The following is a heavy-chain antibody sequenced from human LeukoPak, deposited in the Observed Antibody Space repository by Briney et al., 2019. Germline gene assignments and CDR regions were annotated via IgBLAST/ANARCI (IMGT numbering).Heavy chain of an antibody. D-gene: IGHD5-18*01. CDR2: ISSSSTI. CDR3: ASTNVDTAMAPFDY. J-gene: IGHJ4*02. Sequence: GGSLRLSCAASGFTFSSYSMNWVRQAPGKGLEWVSYISSSSTIYYADSVKGRFTISRDNAKNSLYLQMNSLRAEDAAVYYCASTNVDTAMAPFDYWGQGTLVTVSS. V-gene: IGHV3-48*01. CDR1: GFTFSSYS.